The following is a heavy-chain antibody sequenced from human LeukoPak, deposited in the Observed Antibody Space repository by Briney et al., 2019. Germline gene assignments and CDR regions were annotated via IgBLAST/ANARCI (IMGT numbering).Heavy chain of an antibody. CDR2: IIPIFGIA. CDR3: ARELELWLFDY. Sequence: VASVKVSCKASGGTFSSYAISWVRQAPGQGPEWMGRIIPIFGIANYAQKFQGRVTITADKSTSTAYMELSSLRSEDTAVYYCARELELWLFDYWGQGTLVTVSS. J-gene: IGHJ4*02. D-gene: IGHD1-7*01. V-gene: IGHV1-69*04. CDR1: GGTFSSYA.